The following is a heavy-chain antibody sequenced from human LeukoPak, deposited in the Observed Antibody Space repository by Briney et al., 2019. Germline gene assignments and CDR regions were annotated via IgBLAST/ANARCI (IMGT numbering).Heavy chain of an antibody. V-gene: IGHV3-66*01. CDR1: GFIVTSDY. CDR3: AKSYSNHLFGMDV. Sequence: GGSLRLSCEASGFIVTSDYMTWVRQAPGKGLEWVSVIYSGGTTYYADSVKGRVAISRDNSKNTVFLQMNSVRAEDTAVYYCAKSYSNHLFGMDVWGQGTTVTVSS. CDR2: IYSGGTT. J-gene: IGHJ6*02. D-gene: IGHD4-11*01.